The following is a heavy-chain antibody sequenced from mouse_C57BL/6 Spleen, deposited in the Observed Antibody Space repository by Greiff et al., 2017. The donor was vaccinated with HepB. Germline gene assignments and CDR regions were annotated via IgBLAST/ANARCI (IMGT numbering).Heavy chain of an antibody. Sequence: QQSCKASGYTFTSYWMHWVKQRPGRGLEWIGRIDPNSGGTKYNEKFKSKATLTVDKPSSTAYMQLSSLTSEDSAVYYCAGYYYGSSWDAMDYWGQGTSVTVSS. J-gene: IGHJ4*01. V-gene: IGHV1-72*01. CDR3: AGYYYGSSWDAMDY. D-gene: IGHD1-1*01. CDR1: GYTFTSYW. CDR2: IDPNSGGT.